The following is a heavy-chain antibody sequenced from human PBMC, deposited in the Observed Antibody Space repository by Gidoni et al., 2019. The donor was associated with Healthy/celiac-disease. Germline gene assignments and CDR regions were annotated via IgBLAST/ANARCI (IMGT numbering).Heavy chain of an antibody. CDR1: GFTFSSYG. CDR2: ISYDGSNK. CDR3: AKDLAVAGTHFDY. Sequence: QVQLVESGGGVVQTGRSLRLSCAASGFTFSSYGMHWVRQAPGKGLEWVAVISYDGSNKYYADSVKGRFTISRDNSKNTLYLQMNSLRAEDTAVYYCAKDLAVAGTHFDYWGQGTLVTVSS. V-gene: IGHV3-30*18. J-gene: IGHJ4*02. D-gene: IGHD6-19*01.